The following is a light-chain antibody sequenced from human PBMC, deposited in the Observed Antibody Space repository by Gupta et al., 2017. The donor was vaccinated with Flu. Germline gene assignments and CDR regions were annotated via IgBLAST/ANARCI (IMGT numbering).Light chain of an antibody. CDR2: EVK. J-gene: IGLJ2*01. CDR1: NYLIGTFNL. CDR3: SSYAGSTTFAV. V-gene: IGLV2-23*02. Sequence: SCTVPNYLIGTFNLVSWYRQQPGKAPKLLIYEVKKRPSGVSNRFSGSKSGNTASLTISGLQTEDEADYYCSSYAGSTTFAVFGGGTKLTVL.